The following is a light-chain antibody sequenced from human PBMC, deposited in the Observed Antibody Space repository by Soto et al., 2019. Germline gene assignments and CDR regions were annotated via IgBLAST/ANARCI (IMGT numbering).Light chain of an antibody. J-gene: IGKJ3*01. CDR1: QSVSSSY. Sequence: EVVLTQSPGTLSLSPGERATLSCRASQSVSSSYFAWYQHKPGQAPRLLIYGSSGRATGIPDRFSGGGSGTDFTLTTSRLEPEDYAVYYCHQHGISPFTFGPGTKVDI. V-gene: IGKV3-20*01. CDR2: GSS. CDR3: HQHGISPFT.